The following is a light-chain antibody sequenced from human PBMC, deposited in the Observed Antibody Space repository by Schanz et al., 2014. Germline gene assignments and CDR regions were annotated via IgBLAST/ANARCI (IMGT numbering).Light chain of an antibody. V-gene: IGKV3-20*01. CDR1: QSVSSN. CDR3: QQYGSSPYK. Sequence: EIVMTQSPATLSVSPGERATLSCRASQSVSSNLAWYQQKPGQAPRLLIYGASSRATGIPDRFSGSGSGTDFTLTISRLEPEDFAVYYCQQYGSSPYKFGQGTKLEIK. CDR2: GAS. J-gene: IGKJ2*01.